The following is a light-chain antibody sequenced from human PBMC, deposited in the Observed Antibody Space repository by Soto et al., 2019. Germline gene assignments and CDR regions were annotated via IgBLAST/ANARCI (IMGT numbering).Light chain of an antibody. CDR1: QSIRRY. V-gene: IGKV3-11*01. CDR2: EAS. CDR3: QQRSDWPPLT. J-gene: IGKJ4*01. Sequence: EIVLTQSPATLSLSPGERATLSCRASQSIRRYLAWYQHKPGQAPRLLIYEASNRATGIPARFSGSGSGTDFTLTISSPEAEDSAVYYCQQRSDWPPLTFGGGTKVEIK.